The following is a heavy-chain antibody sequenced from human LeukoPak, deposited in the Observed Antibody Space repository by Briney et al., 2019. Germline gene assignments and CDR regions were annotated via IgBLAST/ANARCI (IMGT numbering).Heavy chain of an antibody. CDR3: TTDNHDFWSGYYKGYYYYYMDV. Sequence: GGSLRLSCAASGFTFTTYWMSWVRQAPGKGLEWVGRIKSKTDGGTTDYAAPVKGRFTISRDDSKNTLYLQMNSLKTEDTAVYYCTTDNHDFWSGYYKGYYYYYMDVWGKGTTVTVSS. CDR1: GFTFTTYW. CDR2: IKSKTDGGTT. D-gene: IGHD3-3*01. J-gene: IGHJ6*03. V-gene: IGHV3-15*01.